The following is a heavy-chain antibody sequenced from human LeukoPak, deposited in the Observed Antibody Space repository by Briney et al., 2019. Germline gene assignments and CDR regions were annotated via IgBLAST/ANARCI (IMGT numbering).Heavy chain of an antibody. CDR3: AREGDIVSVPTAWRFDP. CDR1: GFTFSSYW. V-gene: IGHV3-7*01. Sequence: PGGSLRLSCAASGFTFSSYWMSWVRQASGKGLEWVANIKKDGSEKYYVDSVKGRFTISRDNAKNSLYLQMNSLRAEDTAVYYCAREGDIVSVPTAWRFDPWGQGTLVTVSS. CDR2: IKKDGSEK. D-gene: IGHD2-2*01. J-gene: IGHJ5*02.